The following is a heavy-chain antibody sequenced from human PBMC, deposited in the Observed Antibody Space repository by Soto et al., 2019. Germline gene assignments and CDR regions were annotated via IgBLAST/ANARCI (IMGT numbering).Heavy chain of an antibody. CDR1: GFTFSSYS. CDR3: ARGEWKLDY. Sequence: EVQLVESGGGLVQPGGSLRLSCAASGFTFSSYSMNWVRQAPGKGLEWVSYISSSSSTIYYADSVKGRFTISRDNAKNSLYLQMNSLRAEDTAVYYWARGEWKLDYWGQGTLVTVSS. CDR2: ISSSSSTI. D-gene: IGHD1-26*01. V-gene: IGHV3-48*01. J-gene: IGHJ4*02.